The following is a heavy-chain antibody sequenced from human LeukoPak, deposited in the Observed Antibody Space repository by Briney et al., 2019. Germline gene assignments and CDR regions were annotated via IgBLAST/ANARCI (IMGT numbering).Heavy chain of an antibody. CDR2: IYYSGST. J-gene: IGHJ5*02. D-gene: IGHD3-3*01. V-gene: IGHV4-31*03. Sequence: PQTLSLTCTVSGGSISSGGHYWSWIRQHPGKGLEWIGYIYYSGSTYYNPSLKSRVTISVDTSKNQFSLKLSSVTAADTAVYYCARANYDFWSGTRGPFDPWGQGTLVTVSS. CDR1: GGSISSGGHY. CDR3: ARANYDFWSGTRGPFDP.